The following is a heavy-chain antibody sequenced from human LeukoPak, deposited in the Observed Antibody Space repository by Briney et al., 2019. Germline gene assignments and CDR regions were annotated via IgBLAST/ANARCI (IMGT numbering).Heavy chain of an antibody. CDR1: GFTVSSNY. J-gene: IGHJ3*02. D-gene: IGHD3-9*01. Sequence: GGSLRLSCAASGFTVSSNYMSWVRQAPGKGLEWVTVIYSGGSTDYADSVKGRFTISRDNSKNTLYLQMNSLRVEDTAVYYCARSSHYDILTGYSEEDAFDIWGQGTMVTVSS. V-gene: IGHV3-53*01. CDR2: IYSGGST. CDR3: ARSSHYDILTGYSEEDAFDI.